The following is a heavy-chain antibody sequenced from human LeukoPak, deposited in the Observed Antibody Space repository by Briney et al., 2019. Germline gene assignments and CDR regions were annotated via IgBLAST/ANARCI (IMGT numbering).Heavy chain of an antibody. CDR1: GVTFSIYA. Sequence: PGGALRLSCAGTGVTFSIYAMHWVRQGPGTGREWGATRSSDGNSKNYADSVKGRFAISRDNSKNTLYLQMNSLRAEDTAVYYCAKGIYGDNGLYYYYMDVWGKGTTVTISS. D-gene: IGHD4-17*01. V-gene: IGHV3-30*09. CDR2: RSSDGNSK. CDR3: AKGIYGDNGLYYYYMDV. J-gene: IGHJ6*03.